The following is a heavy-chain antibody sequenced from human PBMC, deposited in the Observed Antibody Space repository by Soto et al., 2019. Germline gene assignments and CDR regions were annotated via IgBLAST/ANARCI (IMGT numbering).Heavy chain of an antibody. J-gene: IGHJ4*02. Sequence: PSETLSLTCSVSGDSMTGANWGWFRQSPEKGLEWIGYIDYSGSTNYNPSLRSRITITIDTSSNQFSLNLASVTAADAAVYYCTRARYGDHFDSWGQETLVTVSS. CDR2: IDYSGST. CDR1: GDSMTGAN. V-gene: IGHV4-59*01. CDR3: TRARYGDHFDS. D-gene: IGHD4-17*01.